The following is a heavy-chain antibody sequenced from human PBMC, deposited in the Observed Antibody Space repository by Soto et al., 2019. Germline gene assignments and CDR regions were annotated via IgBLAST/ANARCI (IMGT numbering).Heavy chain of an antibody. Sequence: QVQLVQSGADVKKPGASVQVSCKASGYTFSDYGISWVRQAPGQGLEWLGWISSKHGNTNFAQKFRGRVTMPTDTSTSTVDMELRSLRPDDTAVYYCAREPPETPPDYWGQGTLVTVSS. V-gene: IGHV1-18*01. CDR2: ISSKHGNT. CDR3: AREPPETPPDY. CDR1: GYTFSDYG. J-gene: IGHJ4*02.